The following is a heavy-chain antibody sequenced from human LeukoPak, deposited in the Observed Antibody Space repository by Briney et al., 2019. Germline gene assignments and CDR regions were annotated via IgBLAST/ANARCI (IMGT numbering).Heavy chain of an antibody. V-gene: IGHV3-23*01. D-gene: IGHD3-10*01. J-gene: IGHJ4*02. CDR2: ISGSGGST. CDR3: AKVDYYGSGSYGYYFDY. CDR1: GFTFSSYG. Sequence: PGGSLRLSCAASGFTFSSYGMSWVRQAPGKGLEWVSAISGSGGSTYYADSVKGRFTISRDNSKNTLYLQMNSLRAEDTAVYYCAKVDYYGSGSYGYYFDYWGQGTLVTVSS.